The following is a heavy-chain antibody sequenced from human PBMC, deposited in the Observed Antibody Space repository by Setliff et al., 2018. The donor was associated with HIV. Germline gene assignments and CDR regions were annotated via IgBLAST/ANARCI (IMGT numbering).Heavy chain of an antibody. Sequence: ASVKVSCKASGYTFSNYGITWVRQAPGQGLEWMGWITSYNGNTNYAKKVKGRVTMTTDTSTSIAYMELKSLRSEDTAVYYCARDHHSGRGSNFPWYSDLWGRGTLVTVSS. V-gene: IGHV1-18*01. CDR3: ARDHHSGRGSNFPWYSDL. CDR1: GYTFSNYG. J-gene: IGHJ2*01. CDR2: ITSYNGNT. D-gene: IGHD1-26*01.